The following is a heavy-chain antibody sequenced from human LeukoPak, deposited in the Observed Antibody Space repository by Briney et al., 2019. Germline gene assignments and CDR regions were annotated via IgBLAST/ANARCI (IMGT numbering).Heavy chain of an antibody. V-gene: IGHV4-59*01. Sequence: NTSETLSLTCTVSGGSIRSYYWSWIRQPPGKGLEWIGYIYYSGSTNYNPSLKSRVTISVDTSKNQFSLKLSSVTAADTAVYYCARSSESYDSSGYYSYYFDYWGQGTLVTVSS. CDR2: IYYSGST. D-gene: IGHD3-22*01. CDR1: GGSIRSYY. CDR3: ARSSESYDSSGYYSYYFDY. J-gene: IGHJ4*02.